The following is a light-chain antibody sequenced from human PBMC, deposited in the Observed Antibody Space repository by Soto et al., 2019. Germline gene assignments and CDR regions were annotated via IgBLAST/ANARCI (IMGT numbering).Light chain of an antibody. J-gene: IGLJ2*01. CDR3: QVWDSSTVV. Sequence: SYELTQPLSVSVALGQTARITCGGNNIGRKNVHWYQQKPGQAPVLVIYRDSSRPSGIPERFSGSISGNTATLTITRAQDGDESDYYCQVWDSSTVVFGGGTKLTVL. CDR2: RDS. CDR1: NIGRKN. V-gene: IGLV3-9*01.